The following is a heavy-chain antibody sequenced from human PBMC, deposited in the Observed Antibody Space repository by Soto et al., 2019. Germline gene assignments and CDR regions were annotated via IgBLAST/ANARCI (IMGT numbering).Heavy chain of an antibody. J-gene: IGHJ6*02. CDR1: GGTFSGYA. Sequence: SVKVSCKTSGGTFSGYAINWVRQAPGQGLEWMGGIVPLFRTTNYAQKFQGRVTITADTSTYTVYMELSELRSGDTAVYYCARGGYSSTWSNLLDRSGLDVWGQGTTVTVSS. CDR3: ARGGYSSTWSNLLDRSGLDV. CDR2: IVPLFRTT. V-gene: IGHV1-69*06. D-gene: IGHD6-13*01.